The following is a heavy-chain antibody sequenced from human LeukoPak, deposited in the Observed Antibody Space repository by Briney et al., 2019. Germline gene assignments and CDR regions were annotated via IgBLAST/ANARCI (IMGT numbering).Heavy chain of an antibody. CDR3: ARVLKKYYDFWSGSLDP. CDR1: GYTFTSYG. Sequence: ASVKVSCKASGYTFTSYGISWVRQAPGQGLEWMGWVSAYNGNTNYAQKFQGRVTMTTDTSTSTAYMELSSLRSDDTAVYYCARVLKKYYDFWSGSLDPWGQGPLVTVSS. J-gene: IGHJ5*02. V-gene: IGHV1-18*01. D-gene: IGHD3-3*01. CDR2: VSAYNGNT.